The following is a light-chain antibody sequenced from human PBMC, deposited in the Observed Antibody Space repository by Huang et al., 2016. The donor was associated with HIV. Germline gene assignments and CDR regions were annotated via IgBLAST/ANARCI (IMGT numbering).Light chain of an antibody. CDR3: QQRSNWPPVYT. CDR1: QSVSDY. V-gene: IGKV3-11*01. J-gene: IGKJ2*01. Sequence: EIVLTQSPATLSLSPVERATLSCRASQSVSDYLAWYQQKPGQAPRLLIYDASNRATGIPARFSGSGSGTDFTLTISSLEPEDFAVYYCQQRSNWPPVYTFGQGTKLEIK. CDR2: DAS.